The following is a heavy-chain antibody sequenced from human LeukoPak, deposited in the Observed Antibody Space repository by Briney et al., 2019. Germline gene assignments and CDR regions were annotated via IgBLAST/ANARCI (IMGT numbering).Heavy chain of an antibody. V-gene: IGHV4-39*07. CDR3: ASSLEMGAYYFDY. J-gene: IGHJ4*02. Sequence: SETLSLTCTVSGGSISSSSYYWGWIRQPPGKGLEWIGSTYYSGSTYYNPSLKSRVTISVDPSKNQFSLKLSSVTAADTAVYYCASSLEMGAYYFDYWGQGTLVTVSS. CDR1: GGSISSSSYY. CDR2: TYYSGST. D-gene: IGHD5-24*01.